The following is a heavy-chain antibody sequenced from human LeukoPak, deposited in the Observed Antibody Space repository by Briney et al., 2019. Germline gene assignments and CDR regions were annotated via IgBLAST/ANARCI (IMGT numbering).Heavy chain of an antibody. CDR2: INTNTGNP. CDR3: AREHSSSWDQFDY. V-gene: IGHV7-4-1*02. CDR1: GYTFTSYA. D-gene: IGHD6-13*01. Sequence: WASVKVSCMASGYTFTSYAMNWVRQAPGQGLEWMGWINTNTGNPTYAQGFTGRFVFSLDTSVSTAYLQISSLKAEDTAVYYCAREHSSSWDQFDYWGQGTLVTVSS. J-gene: IGHJ4*02.